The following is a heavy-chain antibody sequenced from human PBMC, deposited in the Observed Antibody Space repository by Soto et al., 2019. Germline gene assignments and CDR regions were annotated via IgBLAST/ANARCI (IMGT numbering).Heavy chain of an antibody. J-gene: IGHJ6*02. Sequence: GGSLRLSCAASGFSFDEYGMHWVRQAPGKGLEWVSGISWNSGTIGYADSVKGRFSISRDNAKKSLYLQMNSLRAEDRALYYCAKSKGGTANGMDVWRQGTTVTVSS. CDR2: ISWNSGTI. D-gene: IGHD2-21*02. CDR1: GFSFDEYG. CDR3: AKSKGGTANGMDV. V-gene: IGHV3-9*01.